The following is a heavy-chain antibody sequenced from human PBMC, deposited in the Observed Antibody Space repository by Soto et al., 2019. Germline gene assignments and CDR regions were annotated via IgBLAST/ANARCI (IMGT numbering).Heavy chain of an antibody. D-gene: IGHD3-22*01. CDR1: GDSISSYY. Sequence: QVQLQESGPGLVKPSETLSLTCTVSGDSISSYYWSWIRQPPGKGLEWIRYVYDSGSTYYNPSIKSRVTISMNTSKNQLSLKLSSVTAADTAVYYCARMPLEGGYSYFDHWGQGTLVTVSS. V-gene: IGHV4-59*01. J-gene: IGHJ4*02. CDR3: ARMPLEGGYSYFDH. CDR2: VYDSGST.